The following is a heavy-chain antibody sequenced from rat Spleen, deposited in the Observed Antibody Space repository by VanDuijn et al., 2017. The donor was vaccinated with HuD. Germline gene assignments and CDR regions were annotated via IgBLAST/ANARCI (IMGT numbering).Heavy chain of an antibody. CDR2: ISTGGGST. V-gene: IGHV5-27*01. D-gene: IGHD5-1*01. CDR1: GFTFSDYN. J-gene: IGHJ2*01. CDR3: TTDRLGADYFDY. Sequence: EVQLVESGGGLVQPGRSLKLSCAASGFTFSDYNMAWVRQAPKKGLEWVAYISTGGGSTYYRDSVKGRFTISRDNAKSTLYLQMDSLRSEDTATYYCTTDRLGADYFDYWGQGVMVTVSS.